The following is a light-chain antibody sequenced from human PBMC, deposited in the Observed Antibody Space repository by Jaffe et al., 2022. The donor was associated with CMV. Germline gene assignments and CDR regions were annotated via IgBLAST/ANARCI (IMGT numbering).Light chain of an antibody. Sequence: QSVLTQPPSASGTPGQRVTISCSGSSSNIGSETVNWYQQRPGTAPKLLIHSNNQRPSGVPDRFSGAKSGTSASLAISGLQSEDEADYHCATWDGSLDGWVFGGGTKLTVL. J-gene: IGLJ3*02. CDR1: SSNIGSET. CDR3: ATWDGSLDGWV. CDR2: SNN. V-gene: IGLV1-44*01.